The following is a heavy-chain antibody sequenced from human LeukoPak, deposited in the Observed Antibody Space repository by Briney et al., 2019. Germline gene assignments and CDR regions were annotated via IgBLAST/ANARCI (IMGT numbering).Heavy chain of an antibody. Sequence: GGSLRLSCAASGFTFDDYTMHWVRQAPGKGLEWVSPISWDGGSTYYADSVKGRFTISRDNSKNSLYLQMNSLRTEDTALYYCAKDAGGTMVRGIISWSPFDIWGQGTMVTVSS. D-gene: IGHD3-10*01. J-gene: IGHJ3*02. CDR2: ISWDGGST. V-gene: IGHV3-43*01. CDR3: AKDAGGTMVRGIISWSPFDI. CDR1: GFTFDDYT.